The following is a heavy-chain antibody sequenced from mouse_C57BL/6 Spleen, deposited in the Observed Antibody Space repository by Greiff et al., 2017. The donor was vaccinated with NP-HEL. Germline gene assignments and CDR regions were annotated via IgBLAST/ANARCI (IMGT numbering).Heavy chain of an antibody. CDR1: GYTFTDYY. D-gene: IGHD1-1*01. V-gene: IGHV1-26*01. Sequence: EVQLQQSGPELVKPGASVKISCKASGYTFTDYYMNWVKQSHGKSLEWIGDINPNNGGTSYNQKFKGKATLTVDKSSSTAYMELRSLTAEDAAVYYCARDTTVGGYFDVWGTGTTVTVSS. CDR3: ARDTTVGGYFDV. CDR2: INPNNGGT. J-gene: IGHJ1*03.